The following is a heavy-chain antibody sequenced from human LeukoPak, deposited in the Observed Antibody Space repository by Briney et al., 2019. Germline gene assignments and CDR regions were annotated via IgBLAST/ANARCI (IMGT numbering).Heavy chain of an antibody. J-gene: IGHJ4*02. Sequence: AGSLRLSCAASGFTFSSYGMHWVRQAPGKGLEWVAVISYDGSNKYYADSVKGRFTISRDNSKNTLYLQMNSLRAEDTAVYYCAAAYFDYWGQGTLVTVSS. V-gene: IGHV3-30*03. CDR3: AAAYFDY. CDR1: GFTFSSYG. D-gene: IGHD6-25*01. CDR2: ISYDGSNK.